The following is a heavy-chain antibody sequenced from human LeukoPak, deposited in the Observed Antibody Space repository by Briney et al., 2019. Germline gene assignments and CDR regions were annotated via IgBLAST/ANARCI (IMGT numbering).Heavy chain of an antibody. CDR1: GFPFSSYS. D-gene: IGHD2-21*01. CDR3: ARTRGIANWLVA. CDR2: ISSSSSTI. Sequence: PGGSLSLSSTASGFPFSSYSANGVRQAPGKGLEWVSYISSSSSTIYYADSVKGRFTISRDNAKNSLYLQMNSLRAEDTAVYYCARTRGIANWLVAWAQGTLVTVSS. V-gene: IGHV3-48*01. J-gene: IGHJ5*02.